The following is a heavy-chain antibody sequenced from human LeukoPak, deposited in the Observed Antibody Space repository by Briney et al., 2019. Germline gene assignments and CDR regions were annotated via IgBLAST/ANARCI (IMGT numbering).Heavy chain of an antibody. CDR1: GFTFSSYA. CDR3: ARADGGADIVVVPAATVPYYYYGMDV. V-gene: IGHV3-23*01. D-gene: IGHD2-2*01. Sequence: QPGGSLRLSCAASGFTFSSYAMSWVRQAPGKGLEWVSAISGSGGSTYYADSVKGRFTISRDNSKNTLYLQMNSLRAEDTAVYYCARADGGADIVVVPAATVPYYYYGMDVWGKGTTVTVSS. CDR2: ISGSGGST. J-gene: IGHJ6*04.